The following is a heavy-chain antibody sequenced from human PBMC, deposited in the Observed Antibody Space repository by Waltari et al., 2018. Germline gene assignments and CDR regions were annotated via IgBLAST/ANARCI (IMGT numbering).Heavy chain of an antibody. J-gene: IGHJ6*02. CDR3: VRLEDCSGPGGNCYSGDSFAMDV. CDR2: INHAGYT. D-gene: IGHD2-15*01. CDR1: GGSLSSYY. Sequence: QVQLQQWGAGVLQPSETLSLTCAVYGGSLSSYYWGWIRQPTGKGLEWIGEINHAGYTNYNPSLRSRVSLLVDTSMSQFSLKLNTLTAADTAVYYCVRLEDCSGPGGNCYSGDSFAMDVWGQGTTVTVSS. V-gene: IGHV4-34*02.